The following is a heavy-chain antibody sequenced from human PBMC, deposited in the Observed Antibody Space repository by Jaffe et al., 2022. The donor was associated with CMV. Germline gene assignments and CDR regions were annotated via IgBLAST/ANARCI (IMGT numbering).Heavy chain of an antibody. Sequence: QVQLVQSGAEVKKPGASVKVSCKASGYIFSSYGISWVRQAPGQGLEWMGWISDYTGHTNSAQKLQGRVTMTTDTSTSTAYLELRSLRSDDTAVYYCARGRPYDSSGPLDYWGQGTLVTVSS. CDR3: ARGRPYDSSGPLDY. CDR1: GYIFSSYG. D-gene: IGHD3-22*01. CDR2: ISDYTGHT. J-gene: IGHJ4*02. V-gene: IGHV1-18*01.